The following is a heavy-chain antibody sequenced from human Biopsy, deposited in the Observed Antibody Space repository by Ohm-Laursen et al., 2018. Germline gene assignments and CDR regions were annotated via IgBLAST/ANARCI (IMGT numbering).Heavy chain of an antibody. CDR2: INPSGSTT. D-gene: IGHD6-19*01. CDR3: ARNTGWYGDLYYFDY. Sequence: SVKVSCKASGYSFTSYYMHWVRQAPGQGLEWMGMINPSGSTTSYPQIFQGRVTMTRDTSKSTVYMELSSLRSADTAVYFCARNTGWYGDLYYFDYWGQGTLVTV. J-gene: IGHJ4*02. CDR1: GYSFTSYY. V-gene: IGHV1-46*01.